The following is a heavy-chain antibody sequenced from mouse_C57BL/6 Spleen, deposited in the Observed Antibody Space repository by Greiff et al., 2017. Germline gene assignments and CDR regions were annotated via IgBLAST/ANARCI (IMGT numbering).Heavy chain of an antibody. Sequence: QVQLQQSGAELVRPGASVTLSCKASGYTFTDYEMHWVKQTPVHGLEWIGAIDPETGGTAYNQKFKGKAILTADKSSSTAYMELRSLTSEDSAVYYCTRLDSNYERGAMDYWGQGTSVTVSS. D-gene: IGHD2-5*01. CDR3: TRLDSNYERGAMDY. J-gene: IGHJ4*01. V-gene: IGHV1-15*01. CDR1: GYTFTDYE. CDR2: IDPETGGT.